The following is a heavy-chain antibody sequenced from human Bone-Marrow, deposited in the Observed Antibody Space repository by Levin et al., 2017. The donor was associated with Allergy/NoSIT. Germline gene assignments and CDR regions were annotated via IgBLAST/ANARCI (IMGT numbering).Heavy chain of an antibody. D-gene: IGHD6-6*01. J-gene: IGHJ5*02. Sequence: KISCKASGGTFSSYAISWVRQAPGQGLEWMGGIIPIFGTANYAQKFQGRVTITADKSTSTAYMELSSLRSEDTAVYYCARGSSSEPYNWFDPWGQGTLVTVSS. CDR2: IIPIFGTA. CDR1: GGTFSSYA. CDR3: ARGSSSEPYNWFDP. V-gene: IGHV1-69*06.